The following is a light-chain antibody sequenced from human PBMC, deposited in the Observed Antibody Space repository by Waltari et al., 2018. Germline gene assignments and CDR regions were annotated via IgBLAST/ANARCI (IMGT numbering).Light chain of an antibody. V-gene: IGKV3-15*01. J-gene: IGKJ4*01. CDR2: DAS. Sequence: EIVMTQSPVTLSGSLGERATLSCRASQSVSSDLAWYQQKPGQAPRLLIYDASTRAAGLAARFSASGSGTEFTLTISSLQSEDFATYYCQQLKSYPITFGGGTKVEIK. CDR1: QSVSSD. CDR3: QQLKSYPIT.